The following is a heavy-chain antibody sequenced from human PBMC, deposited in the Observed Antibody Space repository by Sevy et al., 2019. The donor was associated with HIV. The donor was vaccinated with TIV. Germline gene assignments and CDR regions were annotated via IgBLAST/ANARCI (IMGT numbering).Heavy chain of an antibody. CDR1: GFTFSDYW. D-gene: IGHD3-3*01. J-gene: IGHJ4*02. CDR3: AREVGGFNWRPYYFDS. CDR2: IKQDESEK. Sequence: GGSLRLSCAASGFTFSDYWMSWVRQSPGKGLEWVATIKQDESEKYYVDSVKGRFAISRDNVKNSVSLKMNGLRVEDTALYYCAREVGGFNWRPYYFDSWGQGTLVTVSS. V-gene: IGHV3-7*01.